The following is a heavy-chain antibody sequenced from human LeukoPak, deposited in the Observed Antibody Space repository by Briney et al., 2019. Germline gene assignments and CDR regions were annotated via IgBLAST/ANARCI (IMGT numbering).Heavy chain of an antibody. J-gene: IGHJ4*02. V-gene: IGHV3-23*01. Sequence: PGGSLRLSCAASGFTVSSNYMSWVRQAPGKGLEWVSAISGSGGSTYYADSVKGRFTISRDNSKNTLYLQMNSLRAEDTAVYYCAKRDHQSKYFDYWGQGTLVTVSS. CDR1: GFTVSSNY. CDR3: AKRDHQSKYFDY. D-gene: IGHD5/OR15-5a*01. CDR2: ISGSGGST.